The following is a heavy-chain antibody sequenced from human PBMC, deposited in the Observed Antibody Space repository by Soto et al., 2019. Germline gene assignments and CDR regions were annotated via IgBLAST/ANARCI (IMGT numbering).Heavy chain of an antibody. J-gene: IGHJ6*02. Sequence: QVQLVESGGGVVQPGRSLRLSCAASGFTFSSYAMHWVRQAPGKGLEWVAVISYDGSNKYYADSVKGRFTISRDNSKNTLYLQMNSLRAEDTAVYYCARGPTPSHCSGGSCYSRYYYYYGMDVWGQGTTVTVSS. D-gene: IGHD2-15*01. CDR1: GFTFSSYA. CDR2: ISYDGSNK. V-gene: IGHV3-30-3*01. CDR3: ARGPTPSHCSGGSCYSRYYYYYGMDV.